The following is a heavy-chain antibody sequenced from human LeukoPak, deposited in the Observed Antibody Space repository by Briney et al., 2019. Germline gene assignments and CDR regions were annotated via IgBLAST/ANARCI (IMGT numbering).Heavy chain of an antibody. CDR2: ISSSGSTI. J-gene: IGHJ4*02. V-gene: IGHV3-48*03. D-gene: IGHD5-24*01. Sequence: GGSLRLSCAAPGFTFSSYEMNWVRQAPGKGLEWVSYISSSGSTIYYADSVKGRFTISRDNAKNSLYLQMNSLRAEDTAVYYCARGGRRWPFDYWGQGTLVTVSS. CDR1: GFTFSSYE. CDR3: ARGGRRWPFDY.